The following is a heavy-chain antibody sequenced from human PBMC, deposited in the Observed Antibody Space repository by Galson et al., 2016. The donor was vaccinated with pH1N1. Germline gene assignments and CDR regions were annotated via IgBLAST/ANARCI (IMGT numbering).Heavy chain of an antibody. D-gene: IGHD5-18*01. Sequence: SLRLSCAASGFTFDDYAMYWVRQAPGKGLEWVSGISWNSGSIAYADSVKGRFTISRDNAKNSLYLQVNSLRAEDTALYYCAKSDGYSYGYFDYWGQGTLVTVSS. CDR2: ISWNSGSI. CDR3: AKSDGYSYGYFDY. J-gene: IGHJ4*02. CDR1: GFTFDDYA. V-gene: IGHV3-9*01.